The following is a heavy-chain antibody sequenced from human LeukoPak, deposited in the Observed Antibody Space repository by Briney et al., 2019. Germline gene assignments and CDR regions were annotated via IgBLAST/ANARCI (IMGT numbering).Heavy chain of an antibody. CDR1: GGTFSSYA. CDR2: IIPIFGTA. V-gene: IGHV1-69*01. D-gene: IGHD2-21*01. CDR3: ARFTHGGDFDY. Sequence: VASVKVSCKASGGTFSSYAISWVRQAPGQGLEWMGGIIPIFGTANYAQKFQGRVTITADESTSTAYMELSSLRSEDTAVYYCARFTHGGDFDYWGQGTLVTVSS. J-gene: IGHJ4*02.